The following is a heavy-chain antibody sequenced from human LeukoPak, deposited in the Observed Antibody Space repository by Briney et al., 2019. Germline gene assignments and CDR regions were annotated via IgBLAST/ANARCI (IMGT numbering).Heavy chain of an antibody. CDR2: ISGSGGSP. D-gene: IGHD3-9*01. V-gene: IGHV3-23*01. CDR3: AKDINDILTGYYYY. Sequence: GGSLRLSCAASGFTFSSYAMSWVRQAPGKGLEWVSAISGSGGSPYYADSVKGRFTISRDNSKNTLYLQINSLRAEDTAVYYWAKDINDILTGYYYYWGQGTLVTISS. J-gene: IGHJ4*02. CDR1: GFTFSSYA.